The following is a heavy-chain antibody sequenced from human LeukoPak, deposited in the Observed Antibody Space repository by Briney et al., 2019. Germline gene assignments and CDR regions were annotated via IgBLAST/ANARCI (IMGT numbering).Heavy chain of an antibody. CDR2: INPNSGGT. J-gene: IGHJ4*02. V-gene: IGHV1-2*04. Sequence: ASVKVSCKASGYTFTGYYMHWVRQAPGQGLEWMGWINPNSGGTNYAQKFQGWVTMTRDTSISTAYMELSRLRSDDTAVYYCARESKIYDGDGYHLDSWGQGTLVSVSS. CDR1: GYTFTGYY. CDR3: ARESKIYDGDGYHLDS. D-gene: IGHD3-22*01.